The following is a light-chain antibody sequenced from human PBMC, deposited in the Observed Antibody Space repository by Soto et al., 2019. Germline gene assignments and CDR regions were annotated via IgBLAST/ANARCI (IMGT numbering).Light chain of an antibody. CDR2: GAS. CDR1: QSVSSSY. J-gene: IGKJ4*01. CDR3: QQYGSSPTLT. Sequence: EIVLTQSPGTLSLSPGERATLSCRASQSVSSSYLAWYQQKPGQAPRLLIYGASSRATGIPDRFSGSGSGTDFTLIISRLEPEDFAVYCWQQYGSSPTLTFGGGTKVEIK. V-gene: IGKV3-20*01.